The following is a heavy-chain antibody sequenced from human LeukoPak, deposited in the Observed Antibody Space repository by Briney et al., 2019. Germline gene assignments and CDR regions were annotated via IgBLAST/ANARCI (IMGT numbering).Heavy chain of an antibody. D-gene: IGHD2-8*02. CDR3: ARDGGGACTGCPHDAFDI. Sequence: SETLSLTCTVSGGSISSYYWTWIRQPPGKGLEWIGYIYYIGSTNYNPSLKSRVTISVDTSKNQFSLKLSSVTAADTAVYYCARDGGGACTGCPHDAFDIWGQGTMVTVSS. J-gene: IGHJ3*02. V-gene: IGHV4-59*01. CDR2: IYYIGST. CDR1: GGSISSYY.